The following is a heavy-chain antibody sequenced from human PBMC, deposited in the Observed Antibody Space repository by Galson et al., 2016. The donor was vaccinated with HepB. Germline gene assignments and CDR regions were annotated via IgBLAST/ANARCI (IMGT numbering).Heavy chain of an antibody. CDR3: ARNSLNERRTTTPRSDAFDI. CDR1: GFTFSSYG. V-gene: IGHV3-23*01. D-gene: IGHD1/OR15-1a*01. CDR2: ISSIPGST. Sequence: SLRLSCAASGFTFSSYGMSWVRQAPGRGLEWVSKISSIPGSTYYADSVKGRFTISRDNSKTTLYLETDRLRAEDMAVYYCARNSLNERRTTTPRSDAFDIWGQGTMVTVSS. J-gene: IGHJ3*02.